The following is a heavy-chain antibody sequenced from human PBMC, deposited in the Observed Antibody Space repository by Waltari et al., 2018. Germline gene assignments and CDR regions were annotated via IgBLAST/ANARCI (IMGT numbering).Heavy chain of an antibody. CDR1: GGSVSSDDL. Sequence: QLQLQESGPGLVKPSETLSLTCAVSGGSVSSDDLWSWVRQPPGKGLEWIGDIYHSGTTNYNPSLRSRVTISVDKSKNQFSLKLRSVTAADTAVYYCARERVAATRGHCGMDVWGQGTTVTVSS. J-gene: IGHJ6*02. CDR3: ARERVAATRGHCGMDV. CDR2: IYHSGTT. D-gene: IGHD2-15*01. V-gene: IGHV4-4*02.